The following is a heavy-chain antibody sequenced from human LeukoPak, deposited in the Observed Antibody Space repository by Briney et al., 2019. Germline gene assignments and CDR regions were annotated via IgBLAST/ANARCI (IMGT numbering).Heavy chain of an antibody. D-gene: IGHD2-2*01. J-gene: IGHJ3*02. Sequence: PSETLSLTCTVSSGSISSGGNYWSWIRQHPGKGLEWIGYICYSGSTYYNPSLKSRVTISVDTSKNQFSLKLSSVTAADTAVYYCARGGCSTSCYRIDGAFDIWGQGTMVTVSS. CDR2: ICYSGST. CDR1: SGSISSGGNY. CDR3: ARGGCSTSCYRIDGAFDI. V-gene: IGHV4-31*03.